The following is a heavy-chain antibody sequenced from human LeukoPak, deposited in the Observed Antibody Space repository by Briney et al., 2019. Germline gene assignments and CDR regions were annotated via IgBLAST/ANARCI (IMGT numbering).Heavy chain of an antibody. Sequence: SGGSLRLSCAASGFTFSSYWMSWVRQAPGKGLEWVANIKQDGSEKYYVDSVKGRFTISRDNAKNSLYLQMNSLRAEDTAVYYCARGRGYSSGWYAAKYYFDYWGQGTLVTVSS. V-gene: IGHV3-7*03. CDR1: GFTFSSYW. D-gene: IGHD6-19*01. CDR2: IKQDGSEK. J-gene: IGHJ4*02. CDR3: ARGRGYSSGWYAAKYYFDY.